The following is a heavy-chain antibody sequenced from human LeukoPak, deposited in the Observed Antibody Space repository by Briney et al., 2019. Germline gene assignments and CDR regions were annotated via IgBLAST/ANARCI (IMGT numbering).Heavy chain of an antibody. Sequence: GGSLRLSCAASGFTFSSYGMHWVRQAPGKGLEWVAFIRYDRSNKYYADSVKGRFTISRDNSKNTLYLQMNSLRDEDTAVYYLAKVHLGYVFWIGYYPGYMDFWGKGTTVTSP. V-gene: IGHV3-30*02. D-gene: IGHD3-3*01. CDR1: GFTFSSYG. J-gene: IGHJ6*03. CDR3: AKVHLGYVFWIGYYPGYMDF. CDR2: IRYDRSNK.